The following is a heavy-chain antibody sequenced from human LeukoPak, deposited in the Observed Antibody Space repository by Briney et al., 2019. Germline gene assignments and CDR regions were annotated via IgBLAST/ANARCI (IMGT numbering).Heavy chain of an antibody. CDR3: GRDLSTTRDS. Sequence: GGSLRLSCAASELTVSGDFIYWVRQAPGEGLEWVSSIYGDGRTYYADSVKGRRTISRDNSKNNVYLHMNSLRAEDTGIYYCGRDLSTTRDSWGQGIPVTVSS. J-gene: IGHJ5*01. D-gene: IGHD1-1*01. CDR2: IYGDGRT. V-gene: IGHV3-66*01. CDR1: ELTVSGDF.